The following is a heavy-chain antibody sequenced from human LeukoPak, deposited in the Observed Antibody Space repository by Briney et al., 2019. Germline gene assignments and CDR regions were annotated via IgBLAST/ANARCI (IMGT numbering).Heavy chain of an antibody. CDR1: EFTFSNYW. J-gene: IGHJ4*02. Sequence: GGSLRLSCTTSEFTFSNYWMHWVRQVPGKGLVWVSRIDTDGTTTDYADSVKGRFTISRDNSKNTLYLQMNSLRAEDTAVYYCARAEPWFGELFPDYWGQGTLVTVSS. CDR2: IDTDGTTT. V-gene: IGHV3-74*01. CDR3: ARAEPWFGELFPDY. D-gene: IGHD3-10*01.